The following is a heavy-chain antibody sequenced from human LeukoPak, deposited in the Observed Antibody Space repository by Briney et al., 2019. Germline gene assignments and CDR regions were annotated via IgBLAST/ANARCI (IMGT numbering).Heavy chain of an antibody. CDR2: INPSVGST. Sequence: ASVKVSCKAFGYTFLSYYMHWARQAPGQGLEWMGIINPSVGSTTYAQKFQGRVTMTGDTSTSTVYMELSSLRSEDTAVYYCARVYGSGYGMDVWGQGTTVIVSS. V-gene: IGHV1-46*01. D-gene: IGHD2-15*01. CDR3: ARVYGSGYGMDV. J-gene: IGHJ6*02. CDR1: GYTFLSYY.